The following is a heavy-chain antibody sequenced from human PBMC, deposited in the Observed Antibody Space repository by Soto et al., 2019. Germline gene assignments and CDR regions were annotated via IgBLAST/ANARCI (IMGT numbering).Heavy chain of an antibody. CDR3: ARGRPFWSDFYIDY. CDR2: IGTNADT. V-gene: IGHV3-13*01. Sequence: EVQLVESGGALIQRGGSLRLSCEASGFRFSDYDMHWVRQPSGKGLEWVSGIGTNADTHYSDAVKGRFTISRENDRNSLFLQMKSLKADDTAVYFCARGRPFWSDFYIDYWGQGTLVTVSS. CDR1: GFRFSDYD. J-gene: IGHJ4*02. D-gene: IGHD3-3*01.